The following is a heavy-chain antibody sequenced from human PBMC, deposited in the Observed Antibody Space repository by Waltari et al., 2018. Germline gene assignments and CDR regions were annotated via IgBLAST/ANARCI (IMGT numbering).Heavy chain of an antibody. CDR1: GFTVRSNY. D-gene: IGHD6-13*01. Sequence: EVQLVESGGGLIQPGGSLRLSCAASGFTVRSNYMSWVRQAQGKGVEWVSVIYSGGSTNYEGSVKVRFTISRDTAKNSLYLQRNSLTAEDTAVSYCARTPMTGIAAAGADYWGQGTLVTVSS. J-gene: IGHJ4*02. V-gene: IGHV3-53*01. CDR2: IYSGGST. CDR3: ARTPMTGIAAAGADY.